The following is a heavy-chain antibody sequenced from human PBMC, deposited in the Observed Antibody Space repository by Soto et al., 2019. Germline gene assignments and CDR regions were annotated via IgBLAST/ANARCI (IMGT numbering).Heavy chain of an antibody. J-gene: IGHJ6*03. CDR2: MNPNSGNT. CDR1: GYTFTSYD. CDR3: ARCPGSWYYYYMDV. Sequence: QVQLVQSGAEVKKPGASVKVSCKASGYTFTSYDTNWVRQATGQGLEWMGWMNPNSGNTGYAQKFQGRVTMTRNTSISTAYMELSSLRSEDTAVYYCARCPGSWYYYYMDVWGKGTTVTVSS. V-gene: IGHV1-8*01. D-gene: IGHD6-13*01.